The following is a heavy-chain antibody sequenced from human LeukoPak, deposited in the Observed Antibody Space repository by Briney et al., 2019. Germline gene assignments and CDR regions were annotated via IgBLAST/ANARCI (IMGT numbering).Heavy chain of an antibody. Sequence: GASVKVSCKASGYTFTGYYMHWVRQAPGQGLEWMGWINPNSGGTNYAQKFQGRVTMTRDTSISTACMELSRLRSDDTAVYYCARVYYSSTSCSAGDFQHWGQGTLVTVSS. V-gene: IGHV1-2*02. D-gene: IGHD2-2*01. J-gene: IGHJ1*01. CDR1: GYTFTGYY. CDR2: INPNSGGT. CDR3: ARVYYSSTSCSAGDFQH.